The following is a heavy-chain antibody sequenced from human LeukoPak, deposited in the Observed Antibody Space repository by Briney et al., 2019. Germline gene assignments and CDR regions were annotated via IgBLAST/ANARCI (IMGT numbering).Heavy chain of an antibody. D-gene: IGHD1-26*01. CDR1: GFTVSSNY. CDR3: ASTNYRGGTTGYNWFDP. CDR2: ISYDGSNE. Sequence: SGGSLGLSCAASGFTVSSNYMSWVRQAPGKGLEWVAVISYDGSNEYYADSVKGRFTISRDNSKNTLYLQMNSLRAEDTAMYYCASTNYRGGTTGYNWFDPWGQGTLVTVSS. J-gene: IGHJ5*02. V-gene: IGHV3-30-3*01.